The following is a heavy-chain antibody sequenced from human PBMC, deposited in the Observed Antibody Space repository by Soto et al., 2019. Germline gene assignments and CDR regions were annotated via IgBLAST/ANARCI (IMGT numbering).Heavy chain of an antibody. Sequence: GGSLRLSCAASGFTFSSYAMSWVRQAPGKGLEWVSAISGSGGSTYYAGSVKGRFTISRDNSKNTLYLQMNSLRAVDTAVSYCAKASGVRGWYGYFDYWGQGTLVTVSS. V-gene: IGHV3-23*01. CDR1: GFTFSSYA. D-gene: IGHD6-19*01. CDR2: ISGSGGST. J-gene: IGHJ4*02. CDR3: AKASGVRGWYGYFDY.